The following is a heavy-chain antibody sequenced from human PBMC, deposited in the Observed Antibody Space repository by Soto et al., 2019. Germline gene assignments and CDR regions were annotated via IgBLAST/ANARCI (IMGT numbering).Heavy chain of an antibody. J-gene: IGHJ6*02. V-gene: IGHV3-33*01. CDR3: ARWGRDMDV. CDR2: IWYHGRSQ. CDR1: GFNFSSYG. D-gene: IGHD3-10*01. Sequence: QVQLVESGGGVVQPGRSLRLSCAATGFNFSSYGMHWVRQAPGKGLEWVAVIWYHGRSQFYADSVQGRFTISRDNSKNTLYLHMNSPRAEDTAVYYCARWGRDMDVWGQGTTVTVSS.